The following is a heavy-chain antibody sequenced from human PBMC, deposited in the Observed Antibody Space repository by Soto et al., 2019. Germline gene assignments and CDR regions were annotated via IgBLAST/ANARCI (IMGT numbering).Heavy chain of an antibody. CDR2: IYYSGST. D-gene: IGHD5-18*01. CDR3: ARRYGSCFDY. V-gene: IGHV4-59*08. J-gene: IGHJ4*02. Sequence: QVQLQESGPGLVKPSETLSLTCTVSGGSISSYYWSWIRQPPGKGLEWIGYIYYSGSTNYNPSLKGRVTISVDTSKNQFSLKLSSVTAADTAVYSCARRYGSCFDYWGQGTLVTVSS. CDR1: GGSISSYY.